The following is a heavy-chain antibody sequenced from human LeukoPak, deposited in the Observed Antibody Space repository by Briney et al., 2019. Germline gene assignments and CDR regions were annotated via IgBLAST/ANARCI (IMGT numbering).Heavy chain of an antibody. CDR1: GGSISSGGYY. CDR3: ARAKDTAMAPYYFDY. V-gene: IGHV4-30-2*01. CDR2: IYHSGST. Sequence: PSETLSLTCTVSGGSISSGGYYWSWIRQPPGKGLEWIGYIYHSGSTYYNPSLKSRVTISVDRSKNQFSLKLSSVTAADTAVYYCARAKDTAMAPYYFDYWGQGTLVTVSS. J-gene: IGHJ4*02. D-gene: IGHD5-18*01.